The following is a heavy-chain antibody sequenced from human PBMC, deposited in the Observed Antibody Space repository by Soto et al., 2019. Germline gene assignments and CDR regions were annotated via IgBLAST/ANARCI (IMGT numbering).Heavy chain of an antibody. D-gene: IGHD3-16*02. Sequence: QVQLVESGGGVVQPGRSLRLSCAASGFNFSNYAMHWVRQAPGKGLEWVAVISYDGSHKYYADSVKGRFTISRDISKNTLYLQMNSLRPEDTAVYYCAKPSSYYDYIWGTYRSPSDYWGQGTLVTVSS. J-gene: IGHJ4*02. V-gene: IGHV3-30*18. CDR3: AKPSSYYDYIWGTYRSPSDY. CDR2: ISYDGSHK. CDR1: GFNFSNYA.